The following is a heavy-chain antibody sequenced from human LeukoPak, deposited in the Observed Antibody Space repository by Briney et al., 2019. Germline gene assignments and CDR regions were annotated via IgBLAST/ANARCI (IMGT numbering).Heavy chain of an antibody. J-gene: IGHJ4*02. V-gene: IGHV3-7*05. D-gene: IGHD2-15*01. CDR1: GFAFSSYC. CDR2: IKQDGSEK. Sequence: PGGSLRLSCAASGFAFSSYCMTWLRQAPGKGLEWVATIKQDGSEKYYVDSVKGRFTISRDNAKNSLYLQMDSLRAEDTAVYYCARDPRSDIVVVVAATLFDYWGQGTLVTVSS. CDR3: ARDPRSDIVVVVAATLFDY.